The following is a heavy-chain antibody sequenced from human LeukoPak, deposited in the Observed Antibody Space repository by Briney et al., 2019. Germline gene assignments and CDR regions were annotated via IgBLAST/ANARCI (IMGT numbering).Heavy chain of an antibody. V-gene: IGHV4-59*01. D-gene: IGHD3-3*01. CDR1: GGSISSYY. Sequence: PSETLSLTCTVSGGSISSYYWGWIRQPPGKGLEWIGYIYHSGSTNYNPSLKSRVTMSLDTSKNQFSLKLTSVIAADTAVYYCARGYDFWSGQNWFDPWGQGTLVTVSS. CDR3: ARGYDFWSGQNWFDP. CDR2: IYHSGST. J-gene: IGHJ5*02.